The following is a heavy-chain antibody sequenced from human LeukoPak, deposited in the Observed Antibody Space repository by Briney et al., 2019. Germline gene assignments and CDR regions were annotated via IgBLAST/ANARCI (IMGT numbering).Heavy chain of an antibody. J-gene: IGHJ3*02. CDR2: IGTAGDT. V-gene: IGHV3-13*01. D-gene: IGHD3-22*01. CDR1: GFTISSYD. CDR3: ARSFTPGTMNGAFDI. Sequence: GGSLRLSCAASGFTISSYDMHWVRQATGKGLEWVSAIGTAGDTYYPGSVKGRFTISRENAKNSLYLQMNSLRAVDTAVYYCARSFTPGTMNGAFDIWGKGTMVTVSS.